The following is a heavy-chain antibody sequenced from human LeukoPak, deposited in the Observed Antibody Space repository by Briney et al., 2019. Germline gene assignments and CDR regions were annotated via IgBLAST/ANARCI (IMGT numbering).Heavy chain of an antibody. V-gene: IGHV1-18*04. J-gene: IGHJ4*02. Sequence: ASVKVSCKASGYTFTGYNIHWVRQAPGQGLEWMGWISAYNGNTNYAQKLQGRVTMTTDTSTSTAYMELRSLRSDDTAVYYCARDWACSSTSCYPAGFDYWGQGTLVTVSS. D-gene: IGHD2-2*01. CDR3: ARDWACSSTSCYPAGFDY. CDR1: GYTFTGYN. CDR2: ISAYNGNT.